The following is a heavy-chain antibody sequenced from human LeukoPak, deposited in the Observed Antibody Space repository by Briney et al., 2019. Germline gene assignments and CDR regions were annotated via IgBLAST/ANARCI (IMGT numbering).Heavy chain of an antibody. J-gene: IGHJ4*02. CDR3: AKDGAAVDIEMFWN. Sequence: PGGSLRLSCAASGFTFRNYGTSWVRQAPGKGLEWVAGMSASYNTYSSEAAKGRFTISRDSSLYNLYLQMNSLRAEDTAICYCAKDGAAVDIEMFWNWGQGTLVTVSS. D-gene: IGHD5-12*01. V-gene: IGHV3-23*01. CDR1: GFTFRNYG. CDR2: MSASYNT.